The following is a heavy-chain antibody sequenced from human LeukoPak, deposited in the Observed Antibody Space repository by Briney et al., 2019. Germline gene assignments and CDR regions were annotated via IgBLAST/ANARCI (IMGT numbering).Heavy chain of an antibody. CDR1: GGSVSSGSYY. CDR2: IYYSGST. CDR3: ASAYSSSWYALFDY. V-gene: IGHV4-61*01. Sequence: SETLSLTCTVSGGSVSSGSYYWSWIRQPPGTGLEWIGYIYYSGSTNYNPSLKSRVTISVDTSKNQFSLKLSSVTAADTAVYYCASAYSSSWYALFDYWGQGTLVTVSS. D-gene: IGHD6-13*01. J-gene: IGHJ4*02.